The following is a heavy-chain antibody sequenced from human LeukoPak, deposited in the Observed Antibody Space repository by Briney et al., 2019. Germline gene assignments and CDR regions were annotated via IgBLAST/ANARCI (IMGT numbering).Heavy chain of an antibody. CDR2: ISYDGSNK. CDR1: GFTFSSYG. J-gene: IGHJ4*02. CDR3: AREGRAYGSGSFYYFDY. D-gene: IGHD3-10*01. Sequence: QTGGSLRLSCAASGFTFSSYGMHWVRQAPGKGLEWVAVISYDGSNKYYADSVKGRFTISRDNSKNTLYLQMNSLRAEDTAVYYCAREGRAYGSGSFYYFDYWGQGTLVTVSS. V-gene: IGHV3-30*03.